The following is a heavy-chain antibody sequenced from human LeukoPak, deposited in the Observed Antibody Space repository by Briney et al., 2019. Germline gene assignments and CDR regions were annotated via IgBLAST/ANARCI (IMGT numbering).Heavy chain of an antibody. CDR1: GFTFSTYW. Sequence: PGGSLRLSCAGSGFTFSTYWMYWVRQAPGKGLEWVANIKGDGSQKNYADSVKGRFTISRDNAKNSLYLQINSLRDEDTAVYYCASAGRVLEALDYWGQGTLVTVSS. V-gene: IGHV3-7*02. CDR3: ASAGRVLEALDY. J-gene: IGHJ4*02. CDR2: IKGDGSQK. D-gene: IGHD1-1*01.